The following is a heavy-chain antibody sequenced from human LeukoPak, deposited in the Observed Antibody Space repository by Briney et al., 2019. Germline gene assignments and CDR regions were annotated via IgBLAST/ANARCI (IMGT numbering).Heavy chain of an antibody. V-gene: IGHV3-74*01. CDR2: ISDDGSYT. D-gene: IGHD2-21*01. Sequence: HTGRSLRLSCAASGFSFSSHWVHWVRQAPGKGLVWVSRISDDGSYTSNVDSVKGRFTISRDNVNNMLYLHMNSLRAEDTAVYYCASFGISWRSSYWGQGTLVTVSS. CDR1: GFSFSSHW. J-gene: IGHJ4*02. CDR3: ASFGISWRSSY.